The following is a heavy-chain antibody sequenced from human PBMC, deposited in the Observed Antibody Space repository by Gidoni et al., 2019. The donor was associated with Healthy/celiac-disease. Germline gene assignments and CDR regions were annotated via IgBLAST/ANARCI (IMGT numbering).Heavy chain of an antibody. CDR2: ISHDGSNK. Sequence: QVQLVESGGGVVQPGRSLRLSCAASGFTFSSYAMHWVRQAPGKGLEWVAVISHDGSNKYYADSVKGRFTISRDNSKNTLYLQMNSLRAEDTAVYYCARDRRYYGSGSPHYYYYYGMDVWGQGTTVTVSS. J-gene: IGHJ6*02. CDR1: GFTFSSYA. CDR3: ARDRRYYGSGSPHYYYYYGMDV. V-gene: IGHV3-30-3*01. D-gene: IGHD3-10*01.